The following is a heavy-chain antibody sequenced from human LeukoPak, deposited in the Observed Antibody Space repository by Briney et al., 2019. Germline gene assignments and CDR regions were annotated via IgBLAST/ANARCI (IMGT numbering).Heavy chain of an antibody. D-gene: IGHD5-12*01. Sequence: GASVKVSCKASGGTFSSYAISWVRQAPGQGLEWMGGIIPIFGTANYAQKFQGRATITADESTSTAYMELSSLRSEDTAVYYCARALPGYSGYDPLDYWGQGTLVTVSS. CDR1: GGTFSSYA. CDR2: IIPIFGTA. CDR3: ARALPGYSGYDPLDY. V-gene: IGHV1-69*13. J-gene: IGHJ4*02.